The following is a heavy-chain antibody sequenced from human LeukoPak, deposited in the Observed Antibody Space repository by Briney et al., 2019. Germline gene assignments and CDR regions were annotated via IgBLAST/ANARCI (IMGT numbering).Heavy chain of an antibody. CDR3: ASRYGMDV. V-gene: IGHV4-34*01. CDR2: INHSGST. J-gene: IGHJ6*02. CDR1: GGSSSGYY. Sequence: TETLSLTRSVYGGSSSGYYWRWIRPPPRKGLEWIGQINHSGSTNYNPSLKSRVTISVDTSKNQFSLKLSSVTAADTAVYYCASRYGMDVWGQGTTVTVSS.